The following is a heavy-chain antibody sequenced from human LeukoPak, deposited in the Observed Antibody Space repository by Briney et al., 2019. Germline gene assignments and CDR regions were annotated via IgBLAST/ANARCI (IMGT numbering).Heavy chain of an antibody. CDR3: ARDSPIFGVVKYMDV. D-gene: IGHD3-3*01. Sequence: SETLSLTCTVFGGSISSYYWSWIRQPAGKGLEWIGRIYTSGSTNYNPSLKSRVTMSVDTSKNQFSLKLSSVTAADTAVYYCARDSPIFGVVKYMDVWGKGTTVTVSS. J-gene: IGHJ6*03. CDR1: GGSISSYY. V-gene: IGHV4-4*07. CDR2: IYTSGST.